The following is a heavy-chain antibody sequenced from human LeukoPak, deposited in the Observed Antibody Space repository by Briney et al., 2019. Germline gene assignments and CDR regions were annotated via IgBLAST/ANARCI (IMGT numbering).Heavy chain of an antibody. CDR3: ARVGVAFFLDY. D-gene: IGHD2/OR15-2a*01. CDR1: GGSISSGSYY. J-gene: IGHJ4*02. V-gene: IGHV4-61*02. CDR2: IYTSGST. Sequence: SQTLSLTCTVSGGSISSGSYYWSWIRQPAGKGLGWIGLIYTSGSTNYNPSLKSRVTISVDTSKNQFSLKLSSVTAADTAVYYCARVGVAFFLDYWGQGTLVTVSS.